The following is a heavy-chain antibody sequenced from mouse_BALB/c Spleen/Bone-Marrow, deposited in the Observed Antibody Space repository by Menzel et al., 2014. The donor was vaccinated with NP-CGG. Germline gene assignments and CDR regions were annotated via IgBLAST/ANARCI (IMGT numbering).Heavy chain of an antibody. CDR3: ARYRYYGSSYAMDY. Sequence: EVQLQQSGAELVKPGASVKLSCTASGFNIKDTYMYWVKQRPEQGLEWIGRIDPANGNTKYDPKFQGKATITAGTSCNTDYLQLSSLTSEDTAVYYCARYRYYGSSYAMDYWGQGTSVTVSS. CDR1: GFNIKDTY. CDR2: IDPANGNT. D-gene: IGHD1-1*01. J-gene: IGHJ4*01. V-gene: IGHV14-3*02.